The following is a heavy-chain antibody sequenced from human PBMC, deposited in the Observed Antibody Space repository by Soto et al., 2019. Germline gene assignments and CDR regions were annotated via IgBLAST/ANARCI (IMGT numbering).Heavy chain of an antibody. CDR1: GCTSNRYA. D-gene: IGHD6-13*01. J-gene: IGHJ4*02. Sequence: GVSLRLSCAVSGCTSNRYAMSWVRQAPGKGLEWVAAISGSGYSTYYADPVKGRSIISTDNSKNTLYLQINSMRADATAVYYCARAGHSTRWGGSLGYWGQGTLVTVSS. V-gene: IGHV3-23*01. CDR3: ARAGHSTRWGGSLGY. CDR2: ISGSGYST.